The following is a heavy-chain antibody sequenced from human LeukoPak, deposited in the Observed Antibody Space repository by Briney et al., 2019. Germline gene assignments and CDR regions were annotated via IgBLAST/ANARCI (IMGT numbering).Heavy chain of an antibody. CDR2: ISAYNGNT. CDR3: AREWGSFYYYGSGSYYPLGHFDY. V-gene: IGHV1-18*01. Sequence: ASVKVSCKASGYTFTSYGISWVRQAPGQGLEWMGWISAYNGNTNYAQKLQGRVTMTTDTSTSTAYMELRSLRSDDTAVYCCAREWGSFYYYGSGSYYPLGHFDYWGQGTLVTVSS. D-gene: IGHD3-10*01. CDR1: GYTFTSYG. J-gene: IGHJ4*02.